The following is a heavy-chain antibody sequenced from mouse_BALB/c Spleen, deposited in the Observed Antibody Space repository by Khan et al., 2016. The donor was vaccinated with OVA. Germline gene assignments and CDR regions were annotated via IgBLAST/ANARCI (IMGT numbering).Heavy chain of an antibody. V-gene: IGHV1-39*01. CDR2: IDPNYGFT. CDR1: GYSFTVYN. J-gene: IGHJ2*01. CDR3: ARLGDDYAFDY. Sequence: VQLKQSGPELEKPGASVKISCKASGYSFTVYNMNWVKQSNGKSLEWIGNIDPNYGFTIYNQKFKGKATLTVDTSSSTAYMQLKSLTSEDSSVYYCARLGDDYAFDYWGQGTTLTVSS. D-gene: IGHD2-4*01.